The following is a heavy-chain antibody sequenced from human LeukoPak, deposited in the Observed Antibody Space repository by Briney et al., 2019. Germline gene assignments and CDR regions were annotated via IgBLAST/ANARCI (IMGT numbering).Heavy chain of an antibody. CDR2: IFYSGST. J-gene: IGHJ6*03. Sequence: SETLSLTCTVSGGSISRYYWSWIRQPPGKGLEWIGYIFYSGSTNYTPSLKSRVTISVDTSKNQFSLKLSSVTAADTAVYYCARVVPWAARLYYYNYMDVWGKGTTVTISS. V-gene: IGHV4-59*01. CDR1: GGSISRYY. D-gene: IGHD6-6*01. CDR3: ARVVPWAARLYYYNYMDV.